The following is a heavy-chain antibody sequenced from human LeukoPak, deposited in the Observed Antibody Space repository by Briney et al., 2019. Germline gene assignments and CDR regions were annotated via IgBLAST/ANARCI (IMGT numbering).Heavy chain of an antibody. J-gene: IGHJ4*02. D-gene: IGHD3-9*01. CDR1: GFTFSSYG. V-gene: IGHV3-23*01. Sequence: GGSLRLSCAASGFTFSSYGMSWVRQAPGKGLEWVSAISGSGGSTYYADSVKGRFTISRDNAKNSLYLQMNSLRAEDTALYYCAKALTRHEYYFDYWGQGTLVTVSS. CDR2: ISGSGGST. CDR3: AKALTRHEYYFDY.